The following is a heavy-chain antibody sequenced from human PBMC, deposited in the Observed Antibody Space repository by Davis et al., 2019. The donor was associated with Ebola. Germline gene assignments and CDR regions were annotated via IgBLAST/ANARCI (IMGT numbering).Heavy chain of an antibody. CDR3: AYTSGSYSLFDY. CDR2: IYSGGST. V-gene: IGHV3-66*01. Sequence: GESLKISCAGSGFSFSSYGMSWVRQAPGKGLEWVSVIYSGGSTYYADSVKGRFTISRDNSKNTLYLQMNSLRAEDTAVYYCAYTSGSYSLFDYWGQGTLVTVSS. CDR1: GFSFSSYG. D-gene: IGHD3-10*01. J-gene: IGHJ4*02.